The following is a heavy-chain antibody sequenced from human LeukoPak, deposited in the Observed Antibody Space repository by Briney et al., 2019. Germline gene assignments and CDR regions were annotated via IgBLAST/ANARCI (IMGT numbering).Heavy chain of an antibody. D-gene: IGHD6-13*01. V-gene: IGHV4-31*03. CDR2: IYYSGST. CDR3: ASTSSSWYRYDY. J-gene: IGHJ4*02. Sequence: PQTLSLTCTVSGGSISSGGYYWSWIRQHPGKGLEWIGYIYYSGSTYYNPSLKSRVTISVDTSKNQFSLKLSSVTAADTAVYYCASTSSSWYRYDYWGQGTLVTVSS. CDR1: GGSISSGGYY.